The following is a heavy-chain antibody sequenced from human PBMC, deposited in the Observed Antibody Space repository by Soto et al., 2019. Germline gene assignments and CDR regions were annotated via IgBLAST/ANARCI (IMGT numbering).Heavy chain of an antibody. Sequence: EVQLVESGGGLVQPGGSLRLSCAASGFRFRDYWMYWVRQTPGKGLEWVANIKQDGSEKYYVDSVKGRFTISRDNARNSLFLHMDGLRAEDTAVYFCARVTTMGGYWGQGTLVTVSS. J-gene: IGHJ4*02. V-gene: IGHV3-7*01. CDR3: ARVTTMGGY. CDR1: GFRFRDYW. CDR2: IKQDGSEK. D-gene: IGHD4-17*01.